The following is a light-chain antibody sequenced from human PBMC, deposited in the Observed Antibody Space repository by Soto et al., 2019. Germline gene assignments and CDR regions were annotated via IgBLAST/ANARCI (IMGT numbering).Light chain of an antibody. Sequence: DMVMTQSPLSLPVTPGEPASISCRSSQTLLHSNGYNYLDWYLQKPGQSPQLLISLGSDRASGVPTRVSDSGSGTDYTLKISRVEAEDVGVYYCMQSLQTPWTFGQGANVAI. CDR1: QTLLHSNGYNY. J-gene: IGKJ1*01. V-gene: IGKV2-28*01. CDR3: MQSLQTPWT. CDR2: LGS.